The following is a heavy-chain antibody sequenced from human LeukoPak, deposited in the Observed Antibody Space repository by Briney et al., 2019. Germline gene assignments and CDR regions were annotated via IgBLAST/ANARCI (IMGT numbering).Heavy chain of an antibody. CDR3: ARPPHSCSSTSCYSQF. J-gene: IGHJ4*02. D-gene: IGHD2-2*02. V-gene: IGHV3-30*03. CDR1: GFTFNNYG. CDR2: ISYDGSNK. Sequence: GGSLRLSCAASGFTFNNYGMHWVRQAPGKGLEWVAIISYDGSNKYYADSVKGRFTISRDNSKNTLYLQMDSLRAEDTAVYFCARPPHSCSSTSCYSQFWGQGALVTVSP.